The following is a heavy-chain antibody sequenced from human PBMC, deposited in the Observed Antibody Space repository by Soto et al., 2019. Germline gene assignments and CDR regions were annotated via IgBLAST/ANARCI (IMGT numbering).Heavy chain of an antibody. D-gene: IGHD3-10*02. CDR2: INADGSST. CDR3: ARYHDHPYPMSV. V-gene: IGHV3-74*01. J-gene: IGHJ6*04. Sequence: AGKGLVWVSRINADGSSTSYVDSVKGRFTISRDNAENTVYLQMNSLRAEDTAIYYFARYHDHPYPMSVCGRGSTVPGSS.